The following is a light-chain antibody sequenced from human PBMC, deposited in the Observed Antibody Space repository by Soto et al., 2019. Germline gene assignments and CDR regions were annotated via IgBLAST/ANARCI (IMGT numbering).Light chain of an antibody. Sequence: DIQMTQSPSSLSASVGDRVTITCRASQSVRTYLNWYQRKPGKAPKVLIYGASALQSGVPSRFSGSGSGTDFTLTVSSLQPEDFXXYYXQXSFTIPYTFGQGTKLEIK. CDR2: GAS. CDR1: QSVRTY. J-gene: IGKJ2*01. V-gene: IGKV1-39*01. CDR3: QXSFTIPYT.